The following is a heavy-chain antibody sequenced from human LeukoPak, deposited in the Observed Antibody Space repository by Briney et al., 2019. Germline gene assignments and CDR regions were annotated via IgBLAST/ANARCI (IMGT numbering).Heavy chain of an antibody. J-gene: IGHJ4*02. CDR1: GFSFSTSI. D-gene: IGHD1-14*01. V-gene: IGHV3-21*01. Sequence: PGGSLRLSCTASGFSFSTSIMNWIRQAPGKGLECVSCISSTSSNIYYADSVKGRFTISRDNAKNTVYLQMNSLRADDTAIYYCARDRTTYDDYFDPWGQGTLVTVSS. CDR3: ARDRTTYDDYFDP. CDR2: ISSTSSNI.